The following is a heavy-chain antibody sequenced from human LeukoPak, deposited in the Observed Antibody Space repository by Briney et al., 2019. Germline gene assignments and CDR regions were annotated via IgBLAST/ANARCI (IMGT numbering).Heavy chain of an antibody. Sequence: GASVKVSCKIFGNNLREVSMNWVRQGPGKGLEWMGGFDPEEGRTLYAQKFQGRVTTTEDTSSDTAYMELRSLRSDDTAVYYCARGRYCSSTSCFGDYWGQGTLVTVSS. CDR3: ARGRYCSSTSCFGDY. J-gene: IGHJ4*02. V-gene: IGHV1-24*01. D-gene: IGHD2-2*01. CDR1: GNNLREVS. CDR2: FDPEEGRT.